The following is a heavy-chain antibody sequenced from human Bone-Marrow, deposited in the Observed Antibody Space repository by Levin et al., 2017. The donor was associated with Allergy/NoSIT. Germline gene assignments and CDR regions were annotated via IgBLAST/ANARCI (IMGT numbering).Heavy chain of an antibody. CDR3: ARYYYGSGSYYNQHNWFDP. CDR2: IYYSGST. D-gene: IGHD3-10*01. V-gene: IGHV4-59*01. Sequence: PSETLSLTCTVSGGSISSYYWSWIRQPPGKGLEWIGYIYYSGSTNYNPSLKSRVTISVDTSKNQFSLKLSSVTAADTAVYYCARYYYGSGSYYNQHNWFDPWGQGTLVTVSS. J-gene: IGHJ5*02. CDR1: GGSISSYY.